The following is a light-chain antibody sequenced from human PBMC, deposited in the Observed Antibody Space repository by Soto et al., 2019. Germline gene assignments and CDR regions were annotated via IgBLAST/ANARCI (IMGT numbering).Light chain of an antibody. CDR3: AAWDDSLNGYV. J-gene: IGLJ1*01. CDR1: SSNIGTNA. Sequence: QSVLTQPPSVSEAPRQRVTISCSGSSSNIGTNAVNWYQQLPGKTPKLLIYYDDLLPSGVSDRFSGSKSGTSASLAISGLQSEDDADYYCAAWDDSLNGYVFGTGTKLTVL. V-gene: IGLV1-36*01. CDR2: YDD.